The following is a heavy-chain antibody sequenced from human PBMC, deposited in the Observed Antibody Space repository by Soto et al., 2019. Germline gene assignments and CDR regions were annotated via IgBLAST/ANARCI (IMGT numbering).Heavy chain of an antibody. D-gene: IGHD6-13*01. CDR2: ISYDGSNK. Sequence: QVQLVESGGGVVQPGRSLRLSCAASGFTFSSYAMHWVRQAPGKGLEWVAVISYDGSNKYYADSVKGRFTISRDNSKNTLYLQMNSVRAEDTAVYYCASTAPIAAAGTGGWFDPWGQGTLVTVSS. J-gene: IGHJ5*02. CDR3: ASTAPIAAAGTGGWFDP. V-gene: IGHV3-30-3*01. CDR1: GFTFSSYA.